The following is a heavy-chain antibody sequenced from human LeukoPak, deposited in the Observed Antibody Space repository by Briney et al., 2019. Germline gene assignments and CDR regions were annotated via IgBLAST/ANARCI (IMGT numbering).Heavy chain of an antibody. CDR1: GFTFGTYW. CDR2: IKQDGSEK. Sequence: GGSLRLSCTASGFTFGTYWMAWVRQAPGKGLEWVAVIKQDGSEKKSVDSVKGRFTVSGDNAKNSLYLQMNSLRAEDTAVYYCARDPGRGYDIWGQGTMVTVSS. J-gene: IGHJ3*02. D-gene: IGHD3-22*01. V-gene: IGHV3-7*01. CDR3: ARDPGRGYDI.